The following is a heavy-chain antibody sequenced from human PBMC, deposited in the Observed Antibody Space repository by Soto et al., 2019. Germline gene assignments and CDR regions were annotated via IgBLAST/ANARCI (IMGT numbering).Heavy chain of an antibody. CDR2: IIPIFGTA. CDR1: GGTFSSYA. J-gene: IGHJ6*02. D-gene: IGHD2-15*01. Sequence: ASVKVSCKASGGTFSSYAISWVRQAPGQGLEWMGGIIPIFGTANYAQKFQGRVTITADESTSTAYMELSSLRSEDTAVYYCAREGSYCSGGSCYSHYYYGMDVWGQGTTVTVS. V-gene: IGHV1-69*13. CDR3: AREGSYCSGGSCYSHYYYGMDV.